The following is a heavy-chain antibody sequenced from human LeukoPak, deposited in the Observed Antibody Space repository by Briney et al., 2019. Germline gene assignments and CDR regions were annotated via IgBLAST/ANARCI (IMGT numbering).Heavy chain of an antibody. CDR1: GASISSGGYY. D-gene: IGHD6-13*01. Sequence: PSETLSLTCIVSGASISSGGYYWSWIRQHPGKGLEWIGYIYYTGSTYYNPSLKSRVTISVDTSKNQFSLKLSSVTAADTAVYYCARGSKAAPGTFDYWGQGTLVTVSS. J-gene: IGHJ4*02. CDR3: ARGSKAAPGTFDY. CDR2: IYYTGST. V-gene: IGHV4-31*03.